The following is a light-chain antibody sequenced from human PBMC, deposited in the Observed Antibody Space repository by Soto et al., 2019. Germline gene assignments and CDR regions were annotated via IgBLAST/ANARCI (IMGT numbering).Light chain of an antibody. CDR3: QQRSDWPRT. V-gene: IGKV3-11*01. J-gene: IGKJ1*01. CDR2: DAS. Sequence: EIGLTQSPGTLSLSPGESATLSCRASQSVSKNLAWYQHKPGQGPRLVIYDASDRATGIPARFSGTGSGTDVTLPIVSLEPGDFAVYYCQQRSDWPRTFGQGTRLEIK. CDR1: QSVSKN.